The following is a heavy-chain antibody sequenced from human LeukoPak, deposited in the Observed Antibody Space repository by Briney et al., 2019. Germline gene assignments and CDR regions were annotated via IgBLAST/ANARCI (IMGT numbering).Heavy chain of an antibody. D-gene: IGHD5-24*01. J-gene: IGHJ4*02. CDR2: INAGNGNT. V-gene: IGHV1-3*01. CDR3: ARAGGWLQDFDY. Sequence: ASVKVSCKASGYTFTSYAMHWVRQAPGQRLEWMGWINAGNGNTKYSQKFQGRVTITRDTSASTACMELSSLRSEDTAVYYCARAGGWLQDFDYWGQGTLVAVSS. CDR1: GYTFTSYA.